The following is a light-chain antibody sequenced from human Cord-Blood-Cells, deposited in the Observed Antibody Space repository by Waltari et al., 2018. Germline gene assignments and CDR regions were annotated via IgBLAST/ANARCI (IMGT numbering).Light chain of an antibody. J-gene: IGKJ1*01. CDR3: QQHDSSPRT. CDR2: GAS. V-gene: IGKV3-15*01. Sequence: ESVMTESPATLSVSPRKRATLSCRARQSVSSNLAWYQQKPGQAPRLLIYGASTRATRIPTRFLASGPGTKFSLTISIRKSNNSAVYYCQQHDSSPRTVGQGTMLEIK. CDR1: QSVSSN.